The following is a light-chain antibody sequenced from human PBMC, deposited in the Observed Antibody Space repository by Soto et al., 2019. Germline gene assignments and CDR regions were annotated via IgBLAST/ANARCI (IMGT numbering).Light chain of an antibody. CDR1: QGISRT. CDR2: DAS. V-gene: IGKV1-13*02. J-gene: IGKJ4*01. CDR3: QHFNGYPLT. Sequence: AIQLTQSPSSLSASVGDRVTITCRASQGISRTVAWYQQKPGKAPNLLIYDASSLESGVPSRFSGSGSGTDFTLTISSLQPEDFVTCYCQHFNGYPLTFGGGTKVEIK.